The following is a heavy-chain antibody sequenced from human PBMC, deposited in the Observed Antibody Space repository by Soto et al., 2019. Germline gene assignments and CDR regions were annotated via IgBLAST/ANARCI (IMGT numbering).Heavy chain of an antibody. CDR2: IYYSGST. J-gene: IGHJ5*02. CDR1: GGSISSGDYY. CDR3: ARATIVLVPAAMVSHWFDP. V-gene: IGHV4-30-4*01. D-gene: IGHD2-2*01. Sequence: QVQLQESGPGLVKPSQTLSLTCTVSGGSISSGDYYWSWIRQPPGKGQEWIWYIYYSGSTYYNPSLKSRVTISVDTSKNQFSLKLSSVTAADTAVYYCARATIVLVPAAMVSHWFDPWGQGTLVTVSS.